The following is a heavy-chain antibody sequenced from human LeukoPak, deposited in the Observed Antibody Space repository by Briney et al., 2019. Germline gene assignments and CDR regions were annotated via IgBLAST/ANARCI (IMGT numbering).Heavy chain of an antibody. CDR2: ISAYNGYA. V-gene: IGHV1-18*01. CDR3: ARNDSSAYDY. J-gene: IGHJ4*02. D-gene: IGHD2-15*01. Sequence: ASVKVSCKASGYTFTSYGISWVRQAPGQGLEWMGWISAYNGYAKYAQNVQGRVTMTTYTSTSTAYMDLRSLRTDDTAVYYCARNDSSAYDYWGQGTLGTVSS. CDR1: GYTFTSYG.